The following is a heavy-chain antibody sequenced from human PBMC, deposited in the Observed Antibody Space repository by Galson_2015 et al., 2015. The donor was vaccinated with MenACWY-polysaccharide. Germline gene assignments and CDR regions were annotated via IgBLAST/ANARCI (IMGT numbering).Heavy chain of an antibody. J-gene: IGHJ5*02. D-gene: IGHD2-2*01. Sequence: SLRLSCAASGFTFSSYWMQWVRQVPGKGLEWVSHIRSDGSSTSDADSGKGRFTISRDNAKNTLYLQMNSLRAEDTAVYYCAIYCSSISCYGGGGPWGQGTLVIVAS. CDR2: IRSDGSST. V-gene: IGHV3-74*01. CDR1: GFTFSSYW. CDR3: AIYCSSISCYGGGGP.